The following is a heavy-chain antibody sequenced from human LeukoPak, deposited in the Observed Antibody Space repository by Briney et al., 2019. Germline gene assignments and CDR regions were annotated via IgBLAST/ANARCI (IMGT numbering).Heavy chain of an antibody. J-gene: IGHJ4*02. D-gene: IGHD3-10*01. CDR1: GFTFSSYS. Sequence: GGSLRLSCAASGFTFSSYSMNWVRQAPGKGLEWVSSISSGSSYIYYADSVKGRFTISRDNAKNSLYLQMNSLRAEDTAVYYCVRGYGSGSYYIGGFDYWGQGTLVTVSS. V-gene: IGHV3-21*01. CDR3: VRGYGSGSYYIGGFDY. CDR2: ISSGSSYI.